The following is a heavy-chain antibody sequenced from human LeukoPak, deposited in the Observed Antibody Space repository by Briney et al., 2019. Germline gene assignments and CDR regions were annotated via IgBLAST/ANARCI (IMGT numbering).Heavy chain of an antibody. V-gene: IGHV4-59*08. D-gene: IGHD5-18*01. CDR3: ARRYSYEFDY. CDR1: GGSISSYY. CDR2: IYYSGST. Sequence: SETLSFTCTVSGGSISSYYWSWIRQPPGKGLEWIGYIYYSGSTNYNPSLKSRVTISVDTSKNQFSLKLSSVTAADTAVYYCARRYSYEFDYWGQGTLVTVSS. J-gene: IGHJ4*02.